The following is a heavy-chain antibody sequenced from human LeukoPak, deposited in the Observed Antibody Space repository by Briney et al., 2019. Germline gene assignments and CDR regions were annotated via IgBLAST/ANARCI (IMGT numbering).Heavy chain of an antibody. CDR3: AKDPRDHSYGWSWRYFDC. V-gene: IGHV3-30*02. CDR1: GFTFSSYV. D-gene: IGHD5-18*01. CDR2: IRYDGSNK. Sequence: PGGSLTLSCAASGFTFSSYVMHWVRQAPGKGLELVAFIRYDGSNKYYADSVKGRFTISRDNSKNTLYLQMNSLRAEDTAVYYCAKDPRDHSYGWSWRYFDCWGEGTLVPVSS. J-gene: IGHJ4*02.